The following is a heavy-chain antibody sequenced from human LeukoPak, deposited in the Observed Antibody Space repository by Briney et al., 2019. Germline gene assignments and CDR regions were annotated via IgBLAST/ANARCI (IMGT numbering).Heavy chain of an antibody. CDR2: INHSGST. CDR1: GGSFSGYY. CDR3: ARDGTPIYSSGWVYMDV. D-gene: IGHD6-25*01. V-gene: IGHV4-34*01. Sequence: SETLSLTCAVYGGSFSGYYWSWIRQPPGKGLEWIGEINHSGSTNYNPSLKSRVTISVDTSKNQFSLKLSSVTAADTAVYYCARDGTPIYSSGWVYMDVWGRGTTVTITS. J-gene: IGHJ6*04.